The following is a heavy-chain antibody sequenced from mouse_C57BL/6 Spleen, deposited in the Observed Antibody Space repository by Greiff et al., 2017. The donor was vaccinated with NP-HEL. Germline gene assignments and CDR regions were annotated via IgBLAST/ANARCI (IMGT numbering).Heavy chain of an antibody. CDR3: ARGNYDGRSLFDY. J-gene: IGHJ2*01. V-gene: IGHV1-80*01. CDR1: GYAFSSYW. Sequence: QVQLQQSGAELVKPGASVKISCKASGYAFSSYWMNWVKQRPGKGLEWIGQIYPGDGDTTYNGKFKGKATLTADKSSSTAYMQLSSLTSEDSAVYFCARGNYDGRSLFDYWGQGTTLTVSS. CDR2: IYPGDGDT. D-gene: IGHD1-1*01.